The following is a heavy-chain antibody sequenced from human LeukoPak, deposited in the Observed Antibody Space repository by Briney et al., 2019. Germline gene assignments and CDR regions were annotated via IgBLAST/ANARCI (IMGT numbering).Heavy chain of an antibody. CDR1: GFIFSDYY. J-gene: IGHJ4*02. CDR3: ARAKEGFSGYDYLFDY. CDR2: ISSSRSYT. D-gene: IGHD5-12*01. Sequence: PGGSLRLSCAASGFIFSDYYMTWIRQAPGKGLEWVSDISSSRSYTNYADSVKGRFTISRDNAKNSLYLQMNSLRTGDTAVYYCARAKEGFSGYDYLFDYWGQGTLVTVSS. V-gene: IGHV3-11*06.